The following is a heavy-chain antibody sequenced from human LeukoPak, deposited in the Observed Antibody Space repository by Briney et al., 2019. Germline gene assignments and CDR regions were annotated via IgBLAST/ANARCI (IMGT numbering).Heavy chain of an antibody. CDR2: IYYSGST. CDR3: ARPGALTGSFDY. J-gene: IGHJ4*02. CDR1: GGSISSSSYY. D-gene: IGHD3-10*01. Sequence: SETLSLTCTVSGGSISSSSYYWGWIRQPPGKGLEWIGSIYYSGSTYYNPSLKSRVAISVDTSKNQFSLKLSSVTAADTAVYYCARPGALTGSFDYWGQGTLVTVSS. V-gene: IGHV4-39*01.